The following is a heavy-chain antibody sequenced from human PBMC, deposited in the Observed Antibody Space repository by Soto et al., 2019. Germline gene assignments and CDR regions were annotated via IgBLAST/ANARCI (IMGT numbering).Heavy chain of an antibody. CDR3: AREKRDSALDY. V-gene: IGHV1-46*01. CDR1: GYTFTTYF. CDR2: INPSSGGT. Sequence: ASLKVSCKASGYTFTTYFMHWVRQAPGQGLEWMGIINPSSGGTSYAQKFQGRVTMTRDTSTSAVYMELSSLRSEDTAVYYCAREKRDSALDYWGQGTLVTVSS. J-gene: IGHJ4*02.